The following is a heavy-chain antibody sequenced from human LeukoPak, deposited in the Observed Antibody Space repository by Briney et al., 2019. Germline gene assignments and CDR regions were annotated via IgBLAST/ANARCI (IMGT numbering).Heavy chain of an antibody. J-gene: IGHJ4*02. CDR3: ARDRGRSSGYDWSRYYFDY. Sequence: GGSLRLSCAASGFTFSSYWMSWVRQAPGKGLEWVANIKQDGSEKYYVDSVKGRFTISRDNAKNSLYLQMNSLRAEDTAVYYCARDRGRSSGYDWSRYYFDYWGQGTLVTVSS. CDR2: IKQDGSEK. CDR1: GFTFSSYW. D-gene: IGHD5-12*01. V-gene: IGHV3-7*01.